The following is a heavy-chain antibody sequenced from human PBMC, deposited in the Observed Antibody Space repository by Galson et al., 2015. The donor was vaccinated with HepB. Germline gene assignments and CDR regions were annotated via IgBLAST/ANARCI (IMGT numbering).Heavy chain of an antibody. CDR1: GYTFTSYY. V-gene: IGHV1-46*01. CDR2: INPSGGST. D-gene: IGHD5-12*01. CDR3: ARVLSRVGLPTGYYGMDV. J-gene: IGHJ6*02. Sequence: SVKVSCKASGYTFTSYYMHWVRQAPGQGLEWMGIINPSGGSTSYAQKFQGRVTMTRDTSTSTVYMELSSLRSEDTAVYYCARVLSRVGLPTGYYGMDVWGQGTTVTVSS.